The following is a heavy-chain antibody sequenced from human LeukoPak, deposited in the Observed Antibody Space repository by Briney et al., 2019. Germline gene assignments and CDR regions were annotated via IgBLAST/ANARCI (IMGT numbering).Heavy chain of an antibody. CDR2: ISGSGGST. CDR3: ANGYCTNGVCYPYYYYYMDV. Sequence: GGSLRLSCAASGFTVSSNYMTWVRQAPGKGLEWVSAISGSGGSTYYADSVKGRFTISRDNSKNTLYLQMNSLRAEDTAVYYCANGYCTNGVCYPYYYYYMDVWGKGTTVTVSS. J-gene: IGHJ6*03. V-gene: IGHV3-66*02. CDR1: GFTVSSNY. D-gene: IGHD2-8*01.